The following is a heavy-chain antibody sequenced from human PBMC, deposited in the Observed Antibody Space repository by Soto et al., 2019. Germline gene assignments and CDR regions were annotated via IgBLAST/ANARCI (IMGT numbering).Heavy chain of an antibody. CDR3: ARQEDVTGTVDYSYGY. J-gene: IGHJ4*02. D-gene: IGHD1-20*01. Sequence: QKLSGTGSGYIFSPYLMGWVLQLPGKGLQWMGVIYPGDSDTIYSPSFQGQVTISADKSITTAYLQWSSLKASDTAMYYCARQEDVTGTVDYSYGYWGQGTQVTVSS. V-gene: IGHV5-51*01. CDR1: GYIFSPYL. CDR2: IYPGDSDT.